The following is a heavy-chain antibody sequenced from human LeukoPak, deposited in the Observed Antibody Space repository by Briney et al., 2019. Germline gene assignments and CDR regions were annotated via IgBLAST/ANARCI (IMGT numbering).Heavy chain of an antibody. V-gene: IGHV1-18*01. CDR3: ARNFYFYNMDV. CDR2: ISGRT. J-gene: IGHJ6*03. Sequence: ASVKVSCKASGYTFMRYGISWVRQAPGQGLEWMGWISGRTTYAPNFQGRLTMTTDTSTSTAYMELRSLGSDDTAIYYCARNFYFYNMDVWGKGTTVTISS. CDR1: GYTFMRYG.